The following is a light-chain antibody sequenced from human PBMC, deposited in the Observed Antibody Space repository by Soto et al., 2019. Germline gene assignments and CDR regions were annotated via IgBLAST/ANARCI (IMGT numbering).Light chain of an antibody. CDR3: QHYGRSRYT. CDR2: DAS. Sequence: EIVLTQSPATLSLSPGERATLSCRASQSVSSYLAWYQQKPGQAPRLLIYDASNRATGIPARFSGSGSGTDFTLTISSLEPEDFAVYYCQHYGRSRYTFGQGTKLEIK. V-gene: IGKV3-11*01. CDR1: QSVSSY. J-gene: IGKJ2*01.